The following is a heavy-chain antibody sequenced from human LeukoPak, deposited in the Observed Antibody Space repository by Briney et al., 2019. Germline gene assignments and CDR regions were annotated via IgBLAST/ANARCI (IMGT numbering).Heavy chain of an antibody. D-gene: IGHD3-22*01. CDR3: AGASYDSSGVH. Sequence: SETLSLTCTVSGGSISSYYWSWIRQPPGKGLEWIGYIYYSGSTNYNPSLKSRVTISVDTTKNQFSLKLSSVTAADTAVYYCAGASYDSSGVHWGQGTLVTVSS. V-gene: IGHV4-59*01. CDR1: GGSISSYY. J-gene: IGHJ4*02. CDR2: IYYSGST.